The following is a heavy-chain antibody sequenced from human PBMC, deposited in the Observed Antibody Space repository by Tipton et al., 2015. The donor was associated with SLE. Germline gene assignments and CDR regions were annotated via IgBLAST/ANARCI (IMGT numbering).Heavy chain of an antibody. CDR3: ARDRADFDI. D-gene: IGHD1-26*01. Sequence: TLSLTCTVSGGSISSYYWSWIRQPPGKGLEWIGCIYYSGSTNYNPSLKSRVTISVDTSKNQFSLKLSSVTAADAAVYYCARDRADFDIWGQGTMVTVSS. CDR1: GGSISSYY. V-gene: IGHV4-59*01. J-gene: IGHJ3*02. CDR2: IYYSGST.